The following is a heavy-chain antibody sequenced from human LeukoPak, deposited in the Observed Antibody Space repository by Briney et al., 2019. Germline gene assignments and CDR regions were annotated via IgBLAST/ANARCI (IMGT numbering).Heavy chain of an antibody. D-gene: IGHD2-15*01. CDR1: GFTFISYW. V-gene: IGHV3-7*01. CDR3: ARPSFTQGSYFDY. Sequence: GGSLRLSCAASGFTFISYWMSWVRQAPGKGLEWVANIKQDGSETYYVDSVKGRFTISRDNAKNSLYLQMNSLSVEDTAVYYCARPSFTQGSYFDYWGQGTLVTVSS. CDR2: IKQDGSET. J-gene: IGHJ4*02.